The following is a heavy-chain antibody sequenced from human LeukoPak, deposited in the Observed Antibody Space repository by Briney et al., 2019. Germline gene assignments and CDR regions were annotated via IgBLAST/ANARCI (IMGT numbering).Heavy chain of an antibody. Sequence: SETLSLTCTVSGGAINSYHWTWIRQPPGKGLECIASIYYIGSPKYHPSLESRVTIPVDTSKNQFSLKVNSLTAADTAVYYCARGSGEDYYDSSGYYLPYYYYMDVWGKGTTVTVSS. J-gene: IGHJ6*03. CDR1: GGAINSYH. V-gene: IGHV4-59*01. CDR3: ARGSGEDYYDSSGYYLPYYYYMDV. CDR2: IYYIGSP. D-gene: IGHD3-22*01.